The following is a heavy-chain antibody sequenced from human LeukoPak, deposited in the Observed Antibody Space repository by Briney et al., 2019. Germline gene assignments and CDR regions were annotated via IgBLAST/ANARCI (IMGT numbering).Heavy chain of an antibody. Sequence: PSETLSLTCAVSGGSISSGGYSWSWIRQPPGKGLEWIGHIYHSGSTYYNPSLKSRVTISVDTSKNQFSLKLSSVTAADTAVYYCAREWDGYNYFAYWGQGTLVTVSS. V-gene: IGHV4-30-2*01. D-gene: IGHD5-24*01. CDR2: IYHSGST. CDR3: AREWDGYNYFAY. CDR1: GGSISSGGYS. J-gene: IGHJ4*02.